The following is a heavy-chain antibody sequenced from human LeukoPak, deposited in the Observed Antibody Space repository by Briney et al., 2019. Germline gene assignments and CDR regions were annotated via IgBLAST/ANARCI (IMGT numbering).Heavy chain of an antibody. J-gene: IGHJ3*02. CDR2: IWYDGSNK. D-gene: IGHD5-12*01. Sequence: PGRSLRLSCAASGFTFSSYGMHWVRQAPGKGLEWVAVIWYDGSNKYYADSVKGRFTISRDNSKNTLYLQMNSLRAEDTAVYYCAKDLLSIEWAFDIWGQGTMVTVSS. CDR3: AKDLLSIEWAFDI. CDR1: GFTFSSYG. V-gene: IGHV3-33*06.